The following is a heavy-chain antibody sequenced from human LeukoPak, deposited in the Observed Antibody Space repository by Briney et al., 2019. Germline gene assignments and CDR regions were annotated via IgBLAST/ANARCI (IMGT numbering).Heavy chain of an antibody. CDR1: GGSISSGSYY. Sequence: SETLSLTCTVSGGSISSGSYYWSWIRQPAGKGLEWIGRIYTSGSTNYNPSLKSRVTISVDTSKNQYSLKLSSVTAADTAVYYCAREKQLVLFDYWGQGTLVTVSS. CDR2: IYTSGST. CDR3: AREKQLVLFDY. D-gene: IGHD6-6*01. J-gene: IGHJ4*02. V-gene: IGHV4-61*02.